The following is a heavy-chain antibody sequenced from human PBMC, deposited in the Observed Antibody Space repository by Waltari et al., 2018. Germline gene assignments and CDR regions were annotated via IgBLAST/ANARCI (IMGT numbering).Heavy chain of an antibody. J-gene: IGHJ5*02. CDR3: ARRAAFFPGIPGGFDP. Sequence: EVQLEQSGAEVKKPGESLKISCKGSGYSYDNYWIAWVRQTPEKGLEWMGIIHPGDSDTRYSPSFHGQVSLSADKTVQTVYLQWDSLKASDSATYYCARRAAFFPGIPGGFDPWGQGTLVTVSS. CDR1: GYSYDNYW. V-gene: IGHV5-51*01. CDR2: IHPGDSDT. D-gene: IGHD3-16*01.